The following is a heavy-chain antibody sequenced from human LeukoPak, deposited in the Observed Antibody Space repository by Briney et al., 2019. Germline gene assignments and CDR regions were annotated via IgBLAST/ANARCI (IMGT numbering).Heavy chain of an antibody. CDR1: GFTFSGSA. V-gene: IGHV3-73*01. J-gene: IGHJ4*02. CDR3: TRLYDSGFDY. Sequence: PGGSLGLSCAASGFTFSGSAMHWVRPASGEGREWVGRIRSKGNNHAPASAASVKGRFRIFRDDSKNTAYLQMNSLKTEDTAVYYCTRLYDSGFDYWGQGTLVTVSS. CDR2: IRSKGNNHAP. D-gene: IGHD3-10*01.